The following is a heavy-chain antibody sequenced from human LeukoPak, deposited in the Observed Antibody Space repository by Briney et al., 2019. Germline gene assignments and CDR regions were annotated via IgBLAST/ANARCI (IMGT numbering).Heavy chain of an antibody. D-gene: IGHD3-3*01. CDR3: ASNDFWSGFDY. J-gene: IGHJ4*02. CDR2: IYYSGST. Sequence: PSETLSLTCTVSGGSISSGDYYWSWIRQPPGKGLEWIGYIYYSGSTYYNPSLKSRVAISVDTSKNQFSLKLSSVTAADTAVYYCASNDFWSGFDYWGQGTLVTVSS. V-gene: IGHV4-30-4*01. CDR1: GGSISSGDYY.